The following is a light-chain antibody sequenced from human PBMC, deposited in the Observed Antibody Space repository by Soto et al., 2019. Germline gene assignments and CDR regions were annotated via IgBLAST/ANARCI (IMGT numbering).Light chain of an antibody. V-gene: IGLV3-21*04. CDR2: YDS. J-gene: IGLJ2*01. CDR3: QVRDDRSDQMV. Sequence: SYELTQPPSVSVASGKTAKITCGGNYIGSKSVHWYQQRPGQAPIMVIYYDSDRPSRIPERFSGSISENTATLTINRVEAGDEADYYCQVRDDRSDQMVFGGGTKLTVL. CDR1: YIGSKS.